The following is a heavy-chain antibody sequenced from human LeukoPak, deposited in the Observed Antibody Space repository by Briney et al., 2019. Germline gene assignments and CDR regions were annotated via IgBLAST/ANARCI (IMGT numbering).Heavy chain of an antibody. CDR3: AGDGGGIAVAGPPGDY. CDR1: GYTFTSYG. J-gene: IGHJ4*02. D-gene: IGHD6-19*01. Sequence: ASVKVSCKASGYTFTSYGISWVRQAPGQGLEWMGWISAYNGNTNYAQKLQGRVTMTTDTSTSTAYMELRSLRSDDTAVYYCAGDGGGIAVAGPPGDYWGQGTLVTVSS. V-gene: IGHV1-18*04. CDR2: ISAYNGNT.